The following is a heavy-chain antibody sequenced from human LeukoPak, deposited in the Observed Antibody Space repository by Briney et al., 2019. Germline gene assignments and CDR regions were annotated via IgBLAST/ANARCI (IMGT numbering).Heavy chain of an antibody. J-gene: IGHJ6*02. D-gene: IGHD3-22*01. CDR3: ARDFFDSSDYSYYGLDV. Sequence: GGSLRLSCAASGFTFSSYAMSWVRQAPGKGLEWVSSISRSSSYIYYADSLKGRFTVSRDNAKNSLYLQMNSLRAEDTAVYYCARDFFDSSDYSYYGLDVWGQGTTVTVSS. CDR2: ISRSSSYI. CDR1: GFTFSSYA. V-gene: IGHV3-21*01.